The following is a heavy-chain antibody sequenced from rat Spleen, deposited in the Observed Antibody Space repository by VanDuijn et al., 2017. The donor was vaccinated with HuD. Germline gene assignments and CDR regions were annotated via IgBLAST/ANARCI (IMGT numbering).Heavy chain of an antibody. V-gene: IGHV5-31*01. D-gene: IGHD1-1*01. CDR2: ITNTGGST. Sequence: EVQLVESGGGLVQPGRSLKLSCVASGFTFNNYWMTWIRQAPGKGLEWVASITNTGGSTYYPDSVKGRFTISRDNAKSTLYLQMNSMRSEDTATYYGTRGDYDSGSFDDWGQGVMVTVSS. CDR1: GFTFNNYW. J-gene: IGHJ2*01. CDR3: TRGDYDSGSFDD.